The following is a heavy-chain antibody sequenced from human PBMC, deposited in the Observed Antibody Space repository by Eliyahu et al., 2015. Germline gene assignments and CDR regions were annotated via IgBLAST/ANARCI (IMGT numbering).Heavy chain of an antibody. CDR3: ARVGPMQSLITNDAFDI. D-gene: IGHD1-20*01. Sequence: EVQLVQSGAEVKKPGESLRIXXKXSGXXFTSXWXSWVRQMPGKGLEWMGRIDPSDSYTNYSPSFQGHVTISADKSISTAYLQWSSLKASDTAMYYCARVGPMQSLITNDAFDIWGQGTMVTVSS. CDR1: GXXFTSXW. V-gene: IGHV5-10-1*03. CDR2: IDPSDSYT. J-gene: IGHJ3*02.